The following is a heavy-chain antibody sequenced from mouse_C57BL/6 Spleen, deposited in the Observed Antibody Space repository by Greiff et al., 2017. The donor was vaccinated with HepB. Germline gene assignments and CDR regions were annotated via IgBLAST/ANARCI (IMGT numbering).Heavy chain of an antibody. V-gene: IGHV3-8*01. CDR2: ISYSGST. CDR1: GYSITSDY. Sequence: EVKLLESGPGLAKPSQTLSLTCSVTGYSITSDYWNWIRKFPGNKLEYMGYISYSGSTYYNPSLKSRISITRDTSKNQYYLQLNSVTTEDTATYYCARGGSYYSNYDWYFDVWGTGTTVTVSS. D-gene: IGHD2-5*01. CDR3: ARGGSYYSNYDWYFDV. J-gene: IGHJ1*03.